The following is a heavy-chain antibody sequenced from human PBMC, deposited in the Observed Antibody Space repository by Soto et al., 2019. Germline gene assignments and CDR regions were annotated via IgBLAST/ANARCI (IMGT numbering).Heavy chain of an antibody. CDR2: ISSNGVST. D-gene: IGHD2-2*01. CDR3: GKSLGGICSRTSCLPRITGFVAYY. V-gene: IGHV3-64D*06. CDR1: GFTFSSYS. J-gene: IGHJ4*01. Sequence: GGSLRLSCSASGFTFSSYSMHWVRQAPGQGLEYVSAISSNGVSTYYADSVKGRFTISRANSENTPYLQLRSMRAEDTAVYYCGKSLGGICSRTSCLPRITGFVAYYWGHRPLVTVAS.